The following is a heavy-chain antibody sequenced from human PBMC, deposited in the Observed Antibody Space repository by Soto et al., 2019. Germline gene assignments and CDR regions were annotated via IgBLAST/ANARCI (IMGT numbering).Heavy chain of an antibody. Sequence: GESLKISFKGSGYSFTSYLISWVRQMPVKGLEWRGRIDPSDSYTNYSPSFQGHVTISADKSISTAYLQWSSLKASDTAMYYCARQGYCSSTSCYWYYGMDVWGRGTTVTFCS. J-gene: IGHJ6*02. D-gene: IGHD2-2*01. CDR1: GYSFTSYL. CDR2: IDPSDSYT. V-gene: IGHV5-10-1*01. CDR3: ARQGYCSSTSCYWYYGMDV.